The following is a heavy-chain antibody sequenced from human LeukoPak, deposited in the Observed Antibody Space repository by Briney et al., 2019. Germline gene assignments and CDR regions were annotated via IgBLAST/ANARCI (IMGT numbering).Heavy chain of an antibody. V-gene: IGHV3-23*01. CDR3: AKDDAIAGGYLDY. J-gene: IGHJ4*02. CDR1: GFTFNNYA. CDR2: IHGNDGRT. Sequence: GGSLRLSCAASGFTFNNYAMSWARQTPGRGLEWVSRIHGNDGRTYYADSVKGRFTISRDNSKNTLFLQMNSLRAEDTAVYYCAKDDAIAGGYLDYWGQGTLVTVSS. D-gene: IGHD2-21*01.